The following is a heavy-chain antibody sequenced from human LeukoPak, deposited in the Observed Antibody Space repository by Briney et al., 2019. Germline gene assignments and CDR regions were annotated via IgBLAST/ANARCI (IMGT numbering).Heavy chain of an antibody. CDR1: GGTFSSYA. CDR3: AGSSIVGATSYYYYYYMDV. Sequence: SVKVSCKASGGTFSSYAISWVRQAPGQGLEWMGGIIPIFGTANYAQKLQGRVTMTTDTSTSTAYMELRSLRSDDTAVYYCAGSSIVGATSYYYYYYMDVWGKGTTVTVSS. V-gene: IGHV1-69*05. D-gene: IGHD1-26*01. CDR2: IIPIFGTA. J-gene: IGHJ6*03.